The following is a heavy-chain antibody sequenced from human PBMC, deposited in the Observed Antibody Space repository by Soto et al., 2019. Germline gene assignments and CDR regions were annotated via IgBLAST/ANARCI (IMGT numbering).Heavy chain of an antibody. CDR3: ARGADMATILDPYYFDY. CDR1: GFTVSSKY. J-gene: IGHJ4*02. Sequence: GGSLRLSCAASGFTVSSKYMSWVRQAPGKGLEWVSVIYSGGNTHYADSVKGRSTISRDNSKNTLYLQMNSLRAEDTAVYYCARGADMATILDPYYFDYWGQGTRVTVSS. V-gene: IGHV3-53*01. D-gene: IGHD5-12*01. CDR2: IYSGGNT.